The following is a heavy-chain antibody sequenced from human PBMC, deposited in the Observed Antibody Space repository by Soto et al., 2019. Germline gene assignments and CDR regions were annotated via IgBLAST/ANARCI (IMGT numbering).Heavy chain of an antibody. D-gene: IGHD2-8*01. CDR3: VVSLGVLMVYAPWGI. Sequence: PGGSLRLSCAASGFTFSNYAMTWVRQAPGRGLEWVSGISDNGNITYYADSVRGRFTISRDNSKNTLYLQMNSLRAEDSAIYHCVVSLGVLMVYAPWGIWGRGTMVTVSS. CDR1: GFTFSNYA. V-gene: IGHV3-23*01. CDR2: ISDNGNIT. J-gene: IGHJ3*02.